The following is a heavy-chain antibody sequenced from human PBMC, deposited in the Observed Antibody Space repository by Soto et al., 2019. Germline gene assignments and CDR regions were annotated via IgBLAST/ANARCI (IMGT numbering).Heavy chain of an antibody. CDR1: GYSFTSYW. V-gene: IGHV5-51*01. D-gene: IGHD3-3*01. Sequence: GESLKISCKGSGYSFTSYWIGWVRQMPGKELKWMGIIYPGDSDTRYSPSFQGQVTISADKSISTAYLQWSSLKASDTAMYFCSRCGYYDFWSGYPPNWFDPWGQGTLVTVSS. J-gene: IGHJ5*02. CDR3: SRCGYYDFWSGYPPNWFDP. CDR2: IYPGDSDT.